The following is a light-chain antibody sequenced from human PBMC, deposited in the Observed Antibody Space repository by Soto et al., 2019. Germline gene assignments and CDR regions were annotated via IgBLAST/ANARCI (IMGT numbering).Light chain of an antibody. CDR2: LGS. V-gene: IGKV2-28*01. CDR3: MQALQTSPT. CDR1: QSLLHSNGYNY. Sequence: DIVMTQSPLSLPVTPGEPASISCRSSQSLLHSNGYNYLGWYLQKPGQSPQLLIYLGSNRASGVPDRFSGSGSGTDFTLKSSRVEAEDVGVYYCMQALQTSPTFGGGTKVEIK. J-gene: IGKJ4*01.